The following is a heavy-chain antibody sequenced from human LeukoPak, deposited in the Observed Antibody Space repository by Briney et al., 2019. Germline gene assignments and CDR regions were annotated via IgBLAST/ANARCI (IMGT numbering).Heavy chain of an antibody. J-gene: IGHJ4*02. CDR1: GFTFSSYS. D-gene: IGHD3-10*01. V-gene: IGHV3-21*01. Sequence: GGSLRLSCAASGFTFSSYSMNWVRQAPGKGLEWVSSISSSSSYIYYADSVKGRFTISRDNAKNSLYLQMNSLRAEDTAVYYCARESVTMVRAHDYWGQGTLVTVSS. CDR3: ARESVTMVRAHDY. CDR2: ISSSSSYI.